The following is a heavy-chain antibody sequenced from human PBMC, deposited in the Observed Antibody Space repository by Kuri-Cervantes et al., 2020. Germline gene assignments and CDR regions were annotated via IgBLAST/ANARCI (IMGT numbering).Heavy chain of an antibody. CDR1: GFTFSSYS. D-gene: IGHD3-9*01. J-gene: IGHJ6*02. CDR2: ISSSSSYI. V-gene: IGHV3-21*01. Sequence: GGSLRLSFAASGFTFSSYSMNWVRQAPGKGLEWVSSISSSSSYIYYANSVKGRFTISRDNAKNSLYLQMNSLRAEDTAVYYWARDSRVPGILTGNGMDVWGQGPTVTVSS. CDR3: ARDSRVPGILTGNGMDV.